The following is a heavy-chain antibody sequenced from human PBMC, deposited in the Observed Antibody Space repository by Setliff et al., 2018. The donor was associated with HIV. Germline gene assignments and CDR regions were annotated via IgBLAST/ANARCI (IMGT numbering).Heavy chain of an antibody. D-gene: IGHD2-2*01. CDR2: IYYSGNP. J-gene: IGHJ4*02. Sequence: LSLTCAVYGGSFSGYYWSWIRQHPGKGLEWIGYIYYSGNPFYNPSLRSRVTISLDTSKNQFSLKLSSVTAADTAVYYCARGFDYAQRPPLYYFDYWGQGTLVTVSS. CDR3: ARGFDYAQRPPLYYFDY. CDR1: GGSFSGYY. V-gene: IGHV4-31*11.